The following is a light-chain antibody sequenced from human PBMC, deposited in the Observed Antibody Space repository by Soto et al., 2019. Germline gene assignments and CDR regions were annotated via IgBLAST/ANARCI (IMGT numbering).Light chain of an antibody. V-gene: IGKV3-15*01. J-gene: IGKJ2*01. CDR2: GAS. Sequence: EIVMTQSPATLSVSPGETATLSCRASQSVSGNLAWYRQRPGQAPGLLIYGASARASGIPARFSGSGSGTEFTLTISSLQSDDFGIYFCQQYHSWPYTFGQGTKLEIK. CDR1: QSVSGN. CDR3: QQYHSWPYT.